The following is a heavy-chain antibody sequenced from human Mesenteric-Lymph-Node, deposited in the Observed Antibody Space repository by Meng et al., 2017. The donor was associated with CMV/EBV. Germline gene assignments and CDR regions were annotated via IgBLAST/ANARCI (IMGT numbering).Heavy chain of an antibody. J-gene: IGHJ4*02. CDR3: ARDRGIVVVPAAIQDY. CDR1: GYTFTSYG. CDR2: ISAYNGNT. V-gene: IGHV1-18*01. Sequence: ASVKVSCKASGYTFTSYGISWVRQAPGQGLEWMGWISAYNGNTNYAQKLRGRVTMTTDTSTSTAYMELRSLRSDDTAVYYCARDRGIVVVPAAIQDYWGQGTLVTVSS. D-gene: IGHD2-2*02.